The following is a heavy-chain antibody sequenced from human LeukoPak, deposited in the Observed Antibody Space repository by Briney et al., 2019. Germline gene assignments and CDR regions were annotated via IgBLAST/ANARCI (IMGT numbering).Heavy chain of an antibody. CDR1: GFTFSSYG. D-gene: IGHD1-26*01. CDR2: IRFDDTSK. Sequence: GGSLRLSCAASGFTFSSYGMHWVRQAPGKGLEWVAFIRFDDTSKFYADSVKGRFTIFRDNSKNMLSLQMNSLRVEDTAVYYCAKDLKVGATYYYYMDVWGKGTTVSVSS. J-gene: IGHJ6*03. V-gene: IGHV3-30*02. CDR3: AKDLKVGATYYYYMDV.